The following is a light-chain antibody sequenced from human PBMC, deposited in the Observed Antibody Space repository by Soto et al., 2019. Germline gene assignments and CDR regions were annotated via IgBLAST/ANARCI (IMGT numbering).Light chain of an antibody. V-gene: IGKV1-39*01. Sequence: DIQMTQSPSSLSASVGDRVAITCWASQNIRNYLNWYQQKPGKAPKVLIYGAASLQSGVPSRFSGSGSGTNFTLTINSLQPEDYATYYCQQSYNIQALTFGGGTKVDIK. CDR1: QNIRNY. CDR3: QQSYNIQALT. J-gene: IGKJ4*01. CDR2: GAA.